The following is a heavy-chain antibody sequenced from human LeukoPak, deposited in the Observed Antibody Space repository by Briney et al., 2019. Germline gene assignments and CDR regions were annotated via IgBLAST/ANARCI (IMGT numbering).Heavy chain of an antibody. CDR2: INHSGST. D-gene: IGHD3-10*01. CDR3: ARSSITMVRGVIIATYYYYYMDV. Sequence: SETLSLTCTVSGGSISSSSYYWSWIRQPPGKGLEWIGEINHSGSTNYNPSLKSRVTISVDTSKNQFSLKLSSVTAADTAVYYCARSSITMVRGVIIATYYYYYMDVWGKGTTVTVSS. V-gene: IGHV4-39*07. CDR1: GGSISSSSYY. J-gene: IGHJ6*03.